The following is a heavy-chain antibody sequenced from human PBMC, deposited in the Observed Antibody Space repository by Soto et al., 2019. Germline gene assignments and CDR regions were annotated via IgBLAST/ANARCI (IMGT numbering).Heavy chain of an antibody. Sequence: VGSLRLSCAASRYTFKSHGLSWVRQAPGKGLEWVSTIDSSGVNTHYADSVKGRFTISRDNSRKTLHLQMHDLRADDTALYYCVSWVSAHLDYWGKGTGGTVSS. CDR1: RYTFKSHG. J-gene: IGHJ4*02. D-gene: IGHD3-16*01. V-gene: IGHV3-23*01. CDR3: VSWVSAHLDY. CDR2: IDSSGVNT.